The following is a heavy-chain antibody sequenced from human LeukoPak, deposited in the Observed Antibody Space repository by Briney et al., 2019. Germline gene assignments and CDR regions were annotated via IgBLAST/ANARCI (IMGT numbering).Heavy chain of an antibody. Sequence: RGSLRLSCAASGFRFSSYGMHWVRQAPGKGLEWVAVISYDESNKFYEDSVKGRFTISRDNSKNTLYLQMNSLRAEDTAVYYCAKGGGTGYSSSWFSNWGQGTLVTVSS. J-gene: IGHJ4*02. V-gene: IGHV3-30*18. CDR1: GFRFSSYG. D-gene: IGHD6-13*01. CDR2: ISYDESNK. CDR3: AKGGGTGYSSSWFSN.